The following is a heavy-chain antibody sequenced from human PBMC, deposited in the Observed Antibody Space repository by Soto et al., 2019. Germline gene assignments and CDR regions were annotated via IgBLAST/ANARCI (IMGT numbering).Heavy chain of an antibody. CDR1: GGSISSYY. J-gene: IGHJ4*02. Sequence: SETLSLTCTVSGGSISSYYWSWIRQPPGKGLEWIGYIYYSGSTNYNPSLKSRITISVDTSKNQFPLKLSSVTAADTAVYYCARHSSSFFDYWGQGTLVTVSS. D-gene: IGHD6-13*01. V-gene: IGHV4-59*08. CDR3: ARHSSSFFDY. CDR2: IYYSGST.